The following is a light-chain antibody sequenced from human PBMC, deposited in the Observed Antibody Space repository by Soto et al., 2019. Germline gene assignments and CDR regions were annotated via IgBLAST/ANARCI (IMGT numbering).Light chain of an antibody. CDR3: QHYNNWPPWT. CDR1: QSVSSR. V-gene: IGKV3-15*01. Sequence: EIVMTQSPATLSVSPGERATLSCRASQSVSSRLAWYQQKRGQAPRLLIYDASTRATGIPARFSGSGSGTEFTLTISSLQSEDFAVYYCQHYNNWPPWTFGQGTKVDIK. J-gene: IGKJ1*01. CDR2: DAS.